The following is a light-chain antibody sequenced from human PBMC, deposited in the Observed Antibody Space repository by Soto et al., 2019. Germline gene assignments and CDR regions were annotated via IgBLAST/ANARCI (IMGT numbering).Light chain of an antibody. V-gene: IGLV4-60*02. Sequence: QSVLTQSSSASASLGSSVKLTCTLSSGHSRYIIAWHQQQPGKAPRYLMKLEGSGSYNKGRGVTDSFSSSSSGADRYPTITNLQFEDEADYYCETWDSNTRVFGGGTKLTVL. J-gene: IGLJ3*02. CDR1: SGHSRYI. CDR3: ETWDSNTRV. CDR2: LEGSGSY.